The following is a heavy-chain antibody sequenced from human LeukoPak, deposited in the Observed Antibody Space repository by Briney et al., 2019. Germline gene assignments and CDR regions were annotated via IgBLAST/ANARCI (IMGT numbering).Heavy chain of an antibody. CDR3: ITDPSYETNN. CDR1: GLTFNVAW. Sequence: AGGSLRLSCAVSGLTFNVAWMSWVRQAPGKGLEWIGRIKSKTDGETTDYAAPVRGRFSISRDDSKDTLYLQMNSLKTEDTAVYYCITDPSYETNNWGQGTLVTVSS. V-gene: IGHV3-15*01. D-gene: IGHD3-16*01. CDR2: IKSKTDGETT. J-gene: IGHJ4*02.